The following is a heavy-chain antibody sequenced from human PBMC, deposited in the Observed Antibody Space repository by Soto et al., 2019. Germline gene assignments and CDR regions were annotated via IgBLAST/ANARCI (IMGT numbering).Heavy chain of an antibody. V-gene: IGHV3-15*07. CDR3: ATPGSSGWYYFDY. Sequence: GGSLRLSCAASGFTVTDAWINWVRQIPGKGLEWVGRIRSNIDGGTTDYAAPVKGRFAVSRDDSRNTLYLQMNSLRAEDTAVYYCATPGSSGWYYFDYWGQGTLVTVSS. J-gene: IGHJ4*02. CDR1: GFTVTDAW. D-gene: IGHD6-19*01. CDR2: IRSNIDGGTT.